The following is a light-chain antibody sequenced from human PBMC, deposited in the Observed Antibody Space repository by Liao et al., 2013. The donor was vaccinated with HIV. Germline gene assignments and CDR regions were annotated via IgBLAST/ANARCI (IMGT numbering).Light chain of an antibody. CDR2: QDD. V-gene: IGLV3-1*01. Sequence: SYELTQPPSVSVSPGQTASITCSGDKLGDKYACWYQQKPGQSPVLVLYQDDKRPSGIPDRFAGSISGNTATLTISGTQTIDEADYYCQTWDSNTFVFGSGTKVTVL. CDR1: KLGDKY. J-gene: IGLJ1*01. CDR3: QTWDSNTFV.